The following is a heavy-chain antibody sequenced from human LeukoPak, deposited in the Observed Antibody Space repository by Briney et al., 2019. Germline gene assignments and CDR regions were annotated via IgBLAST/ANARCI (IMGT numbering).Heavy chain of an antibody. J-gene: IGHJ4*02. V-gene: IGHV3-23*01. D-gene: IGHD3-3*01. Sequence: GGSLRLSCAASGFTFSSYAMSWVRQAPGKGLEWVSAISGSGGSTYYADSVKGRFTISRENSKNTLYLQMNSLRAEDTAVYYCAKDSFGVVADRRQDYWGQGTLVTVSS. CDR2: ISGSGGST. CDR3: AKDSFGVVADRRQDY. CDR1: GFTFSSYA.